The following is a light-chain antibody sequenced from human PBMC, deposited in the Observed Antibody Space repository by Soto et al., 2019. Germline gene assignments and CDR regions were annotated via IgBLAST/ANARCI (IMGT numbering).Light chain of an antibody. CDR3: SSYTSSSSLV. J-gene: IGLJ1*01. CDR1: SSDVGGYNY. V-gene: IGLV2-14*01. CDR2: EVT. Sequence: QSVLTQPASVSASPGQSTTISCTGTSSDVGGYNYVSWYQQYPGKVPKLIIFEVTHRPSGVSSRFSGSKSGDTASLTISGLQPEDEADYYCSSYTSSSSLVFGTGTKLTVL.